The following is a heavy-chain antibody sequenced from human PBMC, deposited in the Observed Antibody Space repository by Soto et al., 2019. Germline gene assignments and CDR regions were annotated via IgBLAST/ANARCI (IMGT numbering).Heavy chain of an antibody. CDR1: GGSFSSDA. V-gene: IGHV1-69*13. CDR2: IIPTSGTA. CDR3: ARGQGYCSGGICYYYYYGMDV. J-gene: IGHJ6*02. Sequence: SVKVSCKASGGSFSSDAFGWARQAPGQGLEWMGGIIPTSGTANYAQRFQGRATITADESTSTAYMELSSLTSEDTAVYFCARGQGYCSGGICYYYYYGMDVWGQGTTVTVSS. D-gene: IGHD2-15*01.